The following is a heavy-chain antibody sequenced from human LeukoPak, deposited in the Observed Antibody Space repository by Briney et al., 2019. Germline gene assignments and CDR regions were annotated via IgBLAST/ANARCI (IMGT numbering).Heavy chain of an antibody. CDR2: IKQDGSEK. CDR1: GFTFSTYW. D-gene: IGHD1-26*01. J-gene: IGHJ4*01. Sequence: PGGSLRLSCAASGFTFSTYWMTWVRQAPGKGLEWVASIKQDGSEKYYVDSVKGPFTISRDNAKNSLYLQMNSLRAEDTAVYYCARLIVGAIDYWGQGTLVTVSS. CDR3: ARLIVGAIDY. V-gene: IGHV3-7*01.